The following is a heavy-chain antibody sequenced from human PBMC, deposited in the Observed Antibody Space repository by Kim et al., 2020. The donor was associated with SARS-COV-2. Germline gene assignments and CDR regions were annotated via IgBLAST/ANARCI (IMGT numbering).Heavy chain of an antibody. D-gene: IGHD6-19*01. Sequence: GGSLRLSCAASGFTFDDYAMHWVRQAPGKGLEWVSLISGDGGSTYYADSVKGRFTISRDNSKNSLYLQMNSLRTEDTALYYCAKERGIEVAGTPYYYYYYGMGVWGQGTTVTVSS. V-gene: IGHV3-43*02. CDR3: AKERGIEVAGTPYYYYYYGMGV. CDR1: GFTFDDYA. J-gene: IGHJ6*01. CDR2: ISGDGGST.